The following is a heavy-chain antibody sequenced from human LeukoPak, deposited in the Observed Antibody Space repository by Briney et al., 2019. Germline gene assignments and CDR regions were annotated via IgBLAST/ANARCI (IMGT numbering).Heavy chain of an antibody. Sequence: SETLSLTCAVSGGSISSSNWWSWVRQPPGKGLEWIGEIYHSGSTNYNPSLKSRVTISVDKSKNQFSLKLSSVTAADTAVYYCATSGGIYGSGSYGMDVWGQGTTVTVSS. J-gene: IGHJ6*02. CDR1: GGSISSSNW. CDR2: IYHSGST. CDR3: ATSGGIYGSGSYGMDV. V-gene: IGHV4-4*02. D-gene: IGHD3-10*01.